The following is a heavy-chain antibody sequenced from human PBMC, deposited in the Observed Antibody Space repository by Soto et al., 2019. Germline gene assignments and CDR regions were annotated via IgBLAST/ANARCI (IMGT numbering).Heavy chain of an antibody. J-gene: IGHJ3*02. CDR3: AKIPHSSSWYLDAFDI. V-gene: IGHV3-23*01. CDR2: ISGSGGST. CDR1: GFTFSSYA. D-gene: IGHD6-13*01. Sequence: EVQLLESGGGLVQPGGSLRLSCAASGFTFSSYAMSWVRHAPGKGLEWVSAISGSGGSTYYADSVKGRFTISRDNSKNKLYLQMNSLRAEDTAVYYCAKIPHSSSWYLDAFDIWGQGTMVTVSS.